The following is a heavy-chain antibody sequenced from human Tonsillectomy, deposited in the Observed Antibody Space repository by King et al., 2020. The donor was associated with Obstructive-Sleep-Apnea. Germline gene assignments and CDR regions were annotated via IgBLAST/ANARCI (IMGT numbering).Heavy chain of an antibody. CDR2: IYSGGST. CDR3: SRDVAVAARGY. CDR1: GFTVSSNY. J-gene: IGHJ4*02. D-gene: IGHD6-19*01. Sequence: EVQLVESGGGLVQPGGSLRLSCAVSGFTVSSNYMSWVRQAPGKGLEWVSVIYSGGSTYYADSVKGRFTISRDNSKNTLYLQMNSLRAEDTAVYYCSRDVAVAARGYWGQGTLVTVSS. V-gene: IGHV3-66*01.